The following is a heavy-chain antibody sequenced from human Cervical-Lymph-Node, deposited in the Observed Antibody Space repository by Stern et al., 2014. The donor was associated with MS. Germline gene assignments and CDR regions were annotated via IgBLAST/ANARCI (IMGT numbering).Heavy chain of an antibody. D-gene: IGHD6-19*01. J-gene: IGHJ4*02. Sequence: VQLVESGAEVKKPGASVKVSCKTSGDSFTTYAMHWVRQAPGQRLEWLGWISAGGDTKYSQKFQDRVTITRDTYASTAYMEVSSLKSEDTAIYYCASAGGWYEPDYWGQGTLVTVSS. V-gene: IGHV1-3*01. CDR2: ISAGGDT. CDR3: ASAGGWYEPDY. CDR1: GDSFTTYA.